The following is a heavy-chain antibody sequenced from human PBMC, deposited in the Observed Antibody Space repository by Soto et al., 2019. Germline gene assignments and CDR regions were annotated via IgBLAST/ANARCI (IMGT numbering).Heavy chain of an antibody. V-gene: IGHV3-74*01. CDR1: GFTFSTYW. J-gene: IGHJ3*02. Sequence: EVQLVESGGGLVQPGGSLRLSCVDSGFTFSTYWMHWVRQAPGKGLVWVSRISSDGRSTTYADSVKGRFTVSRDNAKNTLYLQMNSLRAEDTAVYYCVRGANNSYCGGDCYSDAFDIWGQGTMVTVSS. CDR3: VRGANNSYCGGDCYSDAFDI. CDR2: ISSDGRST. D-gene: IGHD2-21*02.